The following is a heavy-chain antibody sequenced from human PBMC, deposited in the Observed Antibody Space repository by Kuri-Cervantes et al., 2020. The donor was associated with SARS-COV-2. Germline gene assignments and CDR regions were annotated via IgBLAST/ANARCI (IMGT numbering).Heavy chain of an antibody. CDR3: ARDGVGVEYGDYGFDL. Sequence: GESLKISCAASGFTFSNAWMSWVRQAPGKGLEWVSSISSSSSYIYYADSVKGRFTISRDNAKNSLYLQMNSLRAEDTAVYYCARDGVGVEYGDYGFDLWGQGTLVTVSS. CDR1: GFTFSNAW. J-gene: IGHJ5*02. V-gene: IGHV3-21*01. CDR2: ISSSSSYI. D-gene: IGHD4-17*01.